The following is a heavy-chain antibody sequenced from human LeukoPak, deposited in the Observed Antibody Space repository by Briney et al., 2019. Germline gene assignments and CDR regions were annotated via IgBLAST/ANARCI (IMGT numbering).Heavy chain of an antibody. D-gene: IGHD3-22*01. J-gene: IGHJ1*01. CDR2: IYWDDDK. Sequence: KASGPTLVKPTQTLTLTCTFSGFSLSTSGVGVGWIRQPPGKALEWLALIYWDDDKRYSPSLKSRLTITKDTSKNQVVLTMTNMDPVGTATHHCAQAKLYDYYDSSGPAEYFLHWPQGTLVTVSS. CDR3: AQAKLYDYYDSSGPAEYFLH. V-gene: IGHV2-5*02. CDR1: GFSLSTSGVG.